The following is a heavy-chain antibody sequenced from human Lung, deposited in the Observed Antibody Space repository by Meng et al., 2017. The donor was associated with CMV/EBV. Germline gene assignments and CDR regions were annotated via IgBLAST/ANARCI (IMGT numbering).Heavy chain of an antibody. CDR2: IKQDGSEK. V-gene: IGHV3-7*01. D-gene: IGHD2-21*02. CDR1: GFTFRTYW. J-gene: IGHJ6*02. Sequence: GESLKISCAASGFTFRTYWMTWVRQVPGKGLEWVANIKQDGSEKYYVDSVKGRFTISRDNTKNSVFLQMNSLRAEDTVVYYCARDRLVTTFYYFYGMDVWXQGTTVXVSS. CDR3: ARDRLVTTFYYFYGMDV.